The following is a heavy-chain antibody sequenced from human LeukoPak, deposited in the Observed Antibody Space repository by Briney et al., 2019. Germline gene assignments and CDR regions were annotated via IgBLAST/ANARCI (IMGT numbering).Heavy chain of an antibody. D-gene: IGHD3-22*01. CDR3: ARPDYYDSSGYYYY. Sequence: SETLSLTCAVYGGAFSGYYWSWFRQPPGKGLEWIGEINHSGSTNYNPSLKSRVTISVDTSKNQFSLKLSSVTAADTAVYYCARPDYYDSSGYYYYWGQGTLVTVSS. CDR2: INHSGST. CDR1: GGAFSGYY. V-gene: IGHV4-34*01. J-gene: IGHJ4*02.